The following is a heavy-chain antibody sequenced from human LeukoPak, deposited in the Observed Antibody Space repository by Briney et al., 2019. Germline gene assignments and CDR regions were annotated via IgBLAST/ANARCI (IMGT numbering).Heavy chain of an antibody. J-gene: IGHJ6*03. D-gene: IGHD6-6*01. Sequence: SETLSLTCTVSGGSISSSSYYWGWIRQPPGKGLEWIGSIYYSGSTYYNPSLKSRVTISVGTSKNQFSLKLSSVTAADTAVYYCARGLAARLKGYYYYYMDVWGKGTTVTVSS. CDR1: GGSISSSSYY. CDR3: ARGLAARLKGYYYYYMDV. V-gene: IGHV4-39*07. CDR2: IYYSGST.